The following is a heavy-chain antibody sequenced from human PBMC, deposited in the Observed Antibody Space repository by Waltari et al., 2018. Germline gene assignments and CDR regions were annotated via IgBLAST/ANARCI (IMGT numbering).Heavy chain of an antibody. CDR2: IRQDGSEK. J-gene: IGHJ3*01. V-gene: IGHV3-7*01. Sequence: EVQLVESGGDLVRPGGSLRLSCEASGFTLSGYWLSWVRQAPGKGREWVANIRQDGSEKKYLDSVRGRFIISRDNAKNSVYLQMNSLRVEDTALYYCAKDNWGRPGGIDGFDVWGQGTMVTVSS. CDR3: AKDNWGRPGGIDGFDV. D-gene: IGHD7-27*01. CDR1: GFTLSGYW.